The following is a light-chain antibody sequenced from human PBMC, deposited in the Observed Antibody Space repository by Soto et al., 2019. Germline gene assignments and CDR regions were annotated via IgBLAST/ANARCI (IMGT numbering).Light chain of an antibody. CDR2: AAS. J-gene: IGKJ1*01. CDR1: QSISSY. V-gene: IGKV1-39*01. CDR3: QQYNSYPWT. Sequence: DIQMTQSPTSLSASVGDRVTLTCRASQSISSYLNWYQQKPGKAPKLLIYAASSLQSGVPSNFSGSGSGTEFTLTISSLQPEDFATYYCQQYNSYPWTFGQGTKVDI.